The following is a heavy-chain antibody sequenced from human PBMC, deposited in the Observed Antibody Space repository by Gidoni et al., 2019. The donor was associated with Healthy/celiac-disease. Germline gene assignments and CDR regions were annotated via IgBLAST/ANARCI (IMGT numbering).Heavy chain of an antibody. D-gene: IGHD3-22*01. J-gene: IGHJ3*02. CDR2: ISGSGVST. CDR1: GFTFSSYA. Sequence: EVQRLESGGGLVQPGGSLRLSCAASGFTFSSYARSWVRQAPGKGLEWVSAISGSGVSTYYADSVKGRFTISRDNSKNTLYRQMNSLRAEDTAVYYCAKGEYYYDTGAFDIWGQGTMVTVSS. CDR3: AKGEYYYDTGAFDI. V-gene: IGHV3-23*01.